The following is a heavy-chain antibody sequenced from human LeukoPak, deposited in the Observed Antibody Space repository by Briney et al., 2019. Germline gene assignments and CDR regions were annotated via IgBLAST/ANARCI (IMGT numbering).Heavy chain of an antibody. CDR1: GYTFIAYY. J-gene: IGHJ4*02. Sequence: GASVKVSCRASGYTFIAYYMHWVRQAPGPGLEWMGWINPSSGGTNYAQKFQGRVTMTRDTSISTAYMELSELRSDDTAVYYCAGQKDPRPIDYWGQGTLITVSS. V-gene: IGHV1-2*02. CDR3: AGQKDPRPIDY. CDR2: INPSSGGT.